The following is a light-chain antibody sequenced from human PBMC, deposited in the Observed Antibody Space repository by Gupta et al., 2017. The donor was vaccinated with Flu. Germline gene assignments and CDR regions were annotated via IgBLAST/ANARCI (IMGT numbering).Light chain of an antibody. CDR3: ASWDDSLNGPV. V-gene: IGLV1-44*01. J-gene: IGLJ2*01. CDR2: SND. Sequence: HSVLTQPTSASGTPGQRVTISCSGSSSNIGSNTVTWYQQFPGTTPKLLIYSNDLRPSGGPDRFSGSKSGTSASLATVGLQSEDDADYYCASWDDSLNGPVFGGGTKLTVL. CDR1: SSNIGSNT.